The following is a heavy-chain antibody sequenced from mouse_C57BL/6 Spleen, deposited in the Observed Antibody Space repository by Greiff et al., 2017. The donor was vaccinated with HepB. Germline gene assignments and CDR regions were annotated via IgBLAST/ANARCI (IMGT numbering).Heavy chain of an antibody. CDR3: ARSRRDGNYGFAY. J-gene: IGHJ3*01. CDR2: IYPGSGST. CDR1: GYTFTSYW. V-gene: IGHV1-55*01. Sequence: QVQLQQSGAELVKPGASVKMSCKASGYTFTSYWITWVKQRPGQGLEWIGDIYPGSGSTNYNEKFKSKATLTVDTSSSTAYMQLSSLTSEDSAVYYCARSRRDGNYGFAYWGQGTLVTVSA. D-gene: IGHD2-1*01.